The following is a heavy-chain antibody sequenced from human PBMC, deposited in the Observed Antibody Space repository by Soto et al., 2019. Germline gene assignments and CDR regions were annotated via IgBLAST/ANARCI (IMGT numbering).Heavy chain of an antibody. V-gene: IGHV3-15*01. J-gene: IGHJ6*02. D-gene: IGHD1-26*01. CDR1: GFTFIGYT. CDR2: IKRKTDGGTT. Sequence: GGSLRLSCAPSGFTFIGYTLSWVRQAPGKGLEWVGRIKRKTDGGTTDYAAPVKGRFTISRDDSKNTAYLQMSSLNTEDTAVYYCARLAEWEYYDGMDVWGQGTTVTVSS. CDR3: ARLAEWEYYDGMDV.